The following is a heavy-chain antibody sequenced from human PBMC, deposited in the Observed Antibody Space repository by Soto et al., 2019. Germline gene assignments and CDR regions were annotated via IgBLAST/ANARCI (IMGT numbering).Heavy chain of an antibody. CDR2: INHSGST. CDR3: ARDPVDGYAFFDY. V-gene: IGHV4-34*01. J-gene: IGHJ4*02. D-gene: IGHD5-12*01. Sequence: SETLSLTCAVYGGSFSGYYWSWIRQPPGKGLEWIGEINHSGSTNYNPSLKSRVTISVDTSKNQFSLKLTSVTAADTAVYYCARDPVDGYAFFDYWGQGTLVTVSS. CDR1: GGSFSGYY.